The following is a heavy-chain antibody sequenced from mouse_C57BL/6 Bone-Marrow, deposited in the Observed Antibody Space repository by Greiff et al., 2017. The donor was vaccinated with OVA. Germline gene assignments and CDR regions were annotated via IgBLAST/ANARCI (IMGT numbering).Heavy chain of an antibody. CDR3: ARPLYYGSSYGFDV. Sequence: LVESGAELARPGASVKLSCKASGYTFTSYGISWVKQRTGQGLEWIGEIYPRSGNTYYNEKFKGKATLTADKSSSTAYMELRSLTSEDSAVYFCARPLYYGSSYGFDVWGTGTTVTVSS. CDR1: GYTFTSYG. D-gene: IGHD1-1*01. V-gene: IGHV1-81*01. J-gene: IGHJ1*03. CDR2: IYPRSGNT.